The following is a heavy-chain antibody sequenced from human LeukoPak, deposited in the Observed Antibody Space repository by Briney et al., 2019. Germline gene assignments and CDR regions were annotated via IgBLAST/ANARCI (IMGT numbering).Heavy chain of an antibody. CDR3: ARDLGITMVRGVIADYCYYMDV. Sequence: GGSLRLSCAASGFTVSSNYMNWVRQAPGKGLEWVSLIYSGGSTYYADSVKGRFTMSRDNSKSTLYLQMNSLRSDDTAVYYCARDLGITMVRGVIADYCYYMDVWGKGTTVTISS. D-gene: IGHD3-10*01. V-gene: IGHV3-53*05. J-gene: IGHJ6*03. CDR2: IYSGGST. CDR1: GFTVSSNY.